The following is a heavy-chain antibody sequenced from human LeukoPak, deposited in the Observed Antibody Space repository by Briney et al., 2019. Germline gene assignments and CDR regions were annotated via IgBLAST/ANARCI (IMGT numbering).Heavy chain of an antibody. CDR3: ARRLIGFDT. D-gene: IGHD3-22*01. Sequence: SETLSLTCTVSGGSITRYYWSWVRQPPGKGLEWIGYIYYTGTTNYNPSLKSRVTISVDTSKNQFALKLSSVTAADTAVYYCARRLIGFDTWGQGTLVTVSS. CDR1: GGSITRYY. CDR2: IYYTGTT. V-gene: IGHV4-59*08. J-gene: IGHJ5*02.